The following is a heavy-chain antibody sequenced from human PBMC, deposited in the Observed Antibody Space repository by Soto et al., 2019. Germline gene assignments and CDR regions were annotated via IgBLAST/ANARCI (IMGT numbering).Heavy chain of an antibody. CDR2: IRSKAYGGTT. V-gene: IGHV3-49*04. D-gene: IGHD5-18*01. CDR1: GSTFGDYA. Sequence: PGGSLRLSCTASGSTFGDYAMSWVRQAPGKGLEWVGFIRSKAYGGTTEYAASVKGRFTISRDDSKSIAYLQMNSLKTEDTAVYYCTRVGDTAMAYYYYGMDVWGQGTTVTVSS. CDR3: TRVGDTAMAYYYYGMDV. J-gene: IGHJ6*02.